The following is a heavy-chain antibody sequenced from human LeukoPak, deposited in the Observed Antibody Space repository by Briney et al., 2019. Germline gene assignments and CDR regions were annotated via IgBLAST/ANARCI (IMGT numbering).Heavy chain of an antibody. CDR1: GYTFTSYY. CDR3: ARTAGVGGRGAFVDYFDY. Sequence: AASVKVSFKASGYTFTSYYMHWVRQAPGQGLEWMGIINPSGGSTSYAQKFQGRVTMTRDMSTSTVYMELSSLRSEDTAVYYCARTAGVGGRGAFVDYFDYWGQGTLVTVSS. V-gene: IGHV1-46*01. D-gene: IGHD1-26*01. J-gene: IGHJ4*02. CDR2: INPSGGST.